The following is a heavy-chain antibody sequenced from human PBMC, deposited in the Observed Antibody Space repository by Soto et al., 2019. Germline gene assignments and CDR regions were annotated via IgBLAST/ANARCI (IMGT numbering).Heavy chain of an antibody. CDR2: ISAYNRNT. D-gene: IGHD3-16*02. V-gene: IGHV1-18*01. CDR1: GYTFTSYG. CDR3: ARDQPYDYEYVWGSYRGCAFDI. J-gene: IGHJ3*02. Sequence: ASVKVSCKASGYTFTSYGISWVRQAPGQGLEWMGWISAYNRNTNYAQKLQGRVTMTTDTSTGTAYMELRSLRSDDTAVYYCARDQPYDYEYVWGSYRGCAFDIWGQGTMVTVSS.